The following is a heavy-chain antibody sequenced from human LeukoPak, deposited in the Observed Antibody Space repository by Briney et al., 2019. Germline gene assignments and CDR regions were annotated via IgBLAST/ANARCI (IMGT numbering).Heavy chain of an antibody. CDR3: ARVRVAGRDWFDP. CDR1: GFTFSNYW. CDR2: IKQDGSEK. Sequence: GGSLRLSCAASGFTFSNYWMSWVRQAPGKGLEWVGNIKQDGSEKYYVDSVKGRFTISRDNARNSLYLQMNSLRAEDTAVYYCARVRVAGRDWFDPWGQGTLVTVSS. D-gene: IGHD6-19*01. V-gene: IGHV3-7*01. J-gene: IGHJ5*02.